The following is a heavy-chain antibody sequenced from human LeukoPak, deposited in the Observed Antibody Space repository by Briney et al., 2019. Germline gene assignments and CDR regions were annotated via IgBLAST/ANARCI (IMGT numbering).Heavy chain of an antibody. CDR1: GFTFSSYW. CDR2: IKQDGSEK. D-gene: IGHD3-9*01. CDR3: ARDGYYDILTGYLTQHDAFDI. V-gene: IGHV3-7*01. J-gene: IGHJ3*02. Sequence: GGSLRLSCAASGFTFSSYWMSWVRQAPGKGLEWVANIKQDGSEKYYVDSVKGRFTISRDNAKNSLYLQMNGLRAEDTAVYYCARDGYYDILTGYLTQHDAFDIWGQGTMVTVSS.